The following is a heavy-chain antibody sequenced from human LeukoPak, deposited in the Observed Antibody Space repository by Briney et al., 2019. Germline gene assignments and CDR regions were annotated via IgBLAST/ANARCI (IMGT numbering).Heavy chain of an antibody. CDR1: GSTFSNYA. D-gene: IGHD5-24*01. V-gene: IGHV1-69*13. CDR3: ARDIRRDGYTTYFDY. CDR2: IIPIFGTA. Sequence: ASVKVPCKASGSTFSNYAISWVRQAPGQGLEWMGGIIPIFGTANYAQKFQGRVTITADESTSTAYMELSSLRSEDTAVYYCARDIRRDGYTTYFDYWGQGTLVTVSS. J-gene: IGHJ4*02.